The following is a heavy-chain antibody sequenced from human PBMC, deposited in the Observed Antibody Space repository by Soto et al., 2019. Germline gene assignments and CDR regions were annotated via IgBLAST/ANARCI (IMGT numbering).Heavy chain of an antibody. D-gene: IGHD6-13*01. CDR1: GYSFTNYW. CDR3: ARRNITATGTHYYHYSYYGMDA. CDR2: IYPGDSDT. J-gene: IGHJ6*02. V-gene: IGHV5-51*01. Sequence: GESLKISCKGSGYSFTNYWIGWVRQMPGKGLEWMGDIYPGDSDTRNSPSFQGQVTISADESISTAYLQWSSLKASDTAMYYCARRNITATGTHYYHYSYYGMDAWGQGTTVTVSS.